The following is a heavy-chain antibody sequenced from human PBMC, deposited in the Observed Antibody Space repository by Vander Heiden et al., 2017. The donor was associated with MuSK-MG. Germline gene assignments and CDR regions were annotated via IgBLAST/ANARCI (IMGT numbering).Heavy chain of an antibody. CDR2: ILHGGST. D-gene: IGHD3-10*01. V-gene: IGHV4-39*01. J-gene: IGHJ4*02. CDR1: GGPISSSHYY. CDR3: ARLDYYSGSGSPDY. Sequence: HLQLQESGLGLVKPSATLTLTCIVSGGPISSSHYYCGGTRQPPGKGLEWIGSILHGGSTYYNPSLKSRVTISVDTSKNQFSLKLSSVTAADTAVYYCARLDYYSGSGSPDYWGQGILVTVSS.